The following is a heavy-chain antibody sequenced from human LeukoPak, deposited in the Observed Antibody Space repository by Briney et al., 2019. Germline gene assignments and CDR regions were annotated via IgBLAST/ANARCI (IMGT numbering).Heavy chain of an antibody. V-gene: IGHV3-33*01. J-gene: IGHJ4*02. CDR1: GFTFSSYA. CDR2: IWYDGSNK. CDR3: ARGVYSTDY. Sequence: PGKSLRLSCAAPGFTFSSYATDWVRQAPGKGLEWVAVIWYDGSNKYYADSVKGRFTISRDNSKNTLYLQMNSLRAEDTAVYYCARGVYSTDYWGQGTLVTVSS. D-gene: IGHD4-11*01.